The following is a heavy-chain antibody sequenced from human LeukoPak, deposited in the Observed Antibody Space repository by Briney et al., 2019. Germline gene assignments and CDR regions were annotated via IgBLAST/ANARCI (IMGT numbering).Heavy chain of an antibody. J-gene: IGHJ6*02. Sequence: SVKVSCKASGGTFSSYAISWVRQAPGQGLEWMGRIIPILGIANYAQKFQGRVTITADKSTSTAYMELSSLRSEDTAVYYCARNVLRFLEWLSADYYYYGMDVWGQGTTVTVSS. D-gene: IGHD3-3*01. CDR3: ARNVLRFLEWLSADYYYYGMDV. CDR1: GGTFSSYA. CDR2: IIPILGIA. V-gene: IGHV1-69*04.